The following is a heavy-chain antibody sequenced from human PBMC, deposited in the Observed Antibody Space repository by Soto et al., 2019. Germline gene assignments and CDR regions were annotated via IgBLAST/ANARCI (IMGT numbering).Heavy chain of an antibody. Sequence: SETLSLTCTVSGGSISSGDDYWNWIRQPPGKGLEWIGYIFYSGTTSYNPSLKSRITISVDTSKNQFSLKLNSVTAADKAVYYCAKVGDWFGPWGQGTLVTVSS. CDR2: IFYSGTT. CDR3: AKVGDWFGP. V-gene: IGHV4-30-4*01. CDR1: GGSISSGDDY. J-gene: IGHJ5*02.